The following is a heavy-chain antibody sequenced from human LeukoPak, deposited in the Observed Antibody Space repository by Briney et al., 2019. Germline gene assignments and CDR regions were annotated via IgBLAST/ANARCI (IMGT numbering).Heavy chain of an antibody. D-gene: IGHD3-3*01. CDR1: GFXFSSYW. Sequence: PGGSLRLSCGASGFXFSSYWMHWVRQAPGKGLVWVSRINSDGSSTTYADSVKGRSSISRDNAKNTLYLHMNSLRAEDTGVYYCARAVRAHPPADFWGQGTLVTVSS. V-gene: IGHV3-74*01. CDR3: ARAVRAHPPADF. CDR2: INSDGSST. J-gene: IGHJ4*02.